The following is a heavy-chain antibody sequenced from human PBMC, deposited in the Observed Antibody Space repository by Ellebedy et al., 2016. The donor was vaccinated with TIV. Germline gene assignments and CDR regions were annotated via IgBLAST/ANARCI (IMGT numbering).Heavy chain of an antibody. CDR3: VRGGYNWNDDRPFDY. CDR2: ISGNVDTT. V-gene: IGHV3-64D*06. J-gene: IGHJ4*02. Sequence: GESLKISCSASRFNFRCSAVPLVRPAPGKELGYVSAISGNVDTTYYADSVKGTFTVSRNNAQNMLYLQMCRLSTEDTPVYYSVRGGYNWNDDRPFDYWGQGAPVTVSS. CDR1: RFNFRCSA. D-gene: IGHD1-1*01.